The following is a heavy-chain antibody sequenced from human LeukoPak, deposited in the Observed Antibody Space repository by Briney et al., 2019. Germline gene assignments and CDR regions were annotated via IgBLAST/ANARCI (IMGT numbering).Heavy chain of an antibody. D-gene: IGHD6-19*01. Sequence: PGGSLRLSCAASGFIFSSYWMHWVRHAPGKGLAWVSRINTDGSSTSYADSVKGRFTISRDNAKNTLYLQMNSLRAEDTAVYYCARGTSGIAVAGTSNWFDPWGQGTLVTVSS. CDR1: GFIFSSYW. J-gene: IGHJ5*02. V-gene: IGHV3-74*01. CDR2: INTDGSST. CDR3: ARGTSGIAVAGTSNWFDP.